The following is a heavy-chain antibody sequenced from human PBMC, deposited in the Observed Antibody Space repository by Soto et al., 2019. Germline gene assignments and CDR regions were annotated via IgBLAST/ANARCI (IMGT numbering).Heavy chain of an antibody. D-gene: IGHD1-1*01. V-gene: IGHV4-59*01. CDR3: ARSDNNTWTSWGP. Sequence: SETLSLTCTVSGDSISNYYWSWILQPPGKGLEWIGYIYYSGNTNYNSYLKSRVTLSVDTPKNQLSLRLSSVTAADPAVYYCARSDNNTWTSWGPWGQGTLVTVSS. J-gene: IGHJ5*02. CDR2: IYYSGNT. CDR1: GDSISNYY.